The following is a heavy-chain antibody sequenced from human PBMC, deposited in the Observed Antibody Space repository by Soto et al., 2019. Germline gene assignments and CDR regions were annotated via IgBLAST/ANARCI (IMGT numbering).Heavy chain of an antibody. J-gene: IGHJ5*02. CDR1: GFTISSYW. Sequence: EVQLVESGGGLVQPGGSLRLSCAASGFTISSYWMSWVRQAPGKGLAGVANIKQDGSEKYYVDSVKGRFTITRDNAKNTLYLKMYSLRAEDTAVYYCAVYLWFGANWFDPWGQGSLVTVSS. CDR3: AVYLWFGANWFDP. D-gene: IGHD3-10*01. CDR2: IKQDGSEK. V-gene: IGHV3-7*01.